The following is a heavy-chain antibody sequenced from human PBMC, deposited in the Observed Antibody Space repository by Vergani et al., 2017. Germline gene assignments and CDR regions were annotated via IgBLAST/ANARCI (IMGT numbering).Heavy chain of an antibody. CDR3: ARSPITIFGVVVLSNDAFDI. V-gene: IGHV1-69*18. CDR1: GGTFSSYA. D-gene: IGHD3-3*01. J-gene: IGHJ3*02. Sequence: QVQLVQSGAEVKKPGSSVKVSCKASGGTFSSYAISWVRQAPGQGLEWVGRIIPIFGTANYAQKFQGRVTITADESTSTAYMELSSLRSEDTAVYYCARSPITIFGVVVLSNDAFDIWGQGTMVTVSS. CDR2: IIPIFGTA.